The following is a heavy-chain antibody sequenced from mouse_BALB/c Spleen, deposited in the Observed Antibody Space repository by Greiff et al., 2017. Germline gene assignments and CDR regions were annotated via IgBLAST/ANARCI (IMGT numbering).Heavy chain of an antibody. Sequence: VQLKESGPELVKPGASVKISCKASGYSFTGYYMHWVKQSHVKSLEWIGRINPYNGATSYNQNFKDKASLTVDKSSSTAYMELHSLTSEDSAVYYCARGTGNFDYWGQGTTLTVSS. V-gene: IGHV1-31*01. J-gene: IGHJ2*01. CDR3: ARGTGNFDY. CDR1: GYSFTGYY. D-gene: IGHD4-1*01. CDR2: INPYNGAT.